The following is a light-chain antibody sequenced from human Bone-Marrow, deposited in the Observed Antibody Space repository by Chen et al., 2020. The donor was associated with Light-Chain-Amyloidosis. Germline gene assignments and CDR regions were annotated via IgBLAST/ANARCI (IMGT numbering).Light chain of an antibody. V-gene: IGLV3-21*02. J-gene: IGLJ3*02. CDR3: QVWDRSSDRPV. CDR2: EDS. CDR1: NIGSPS. Sequence: SYVLTQPSSVSVAPGQTATIARGGNNIGSPSVHWYQQTPGQAPLLVVYEDSDRPSGIPERLSGSNSGNTATLTISRVEAGDEADYYCQVWDRSSDRPVFGGGTKLTVL.